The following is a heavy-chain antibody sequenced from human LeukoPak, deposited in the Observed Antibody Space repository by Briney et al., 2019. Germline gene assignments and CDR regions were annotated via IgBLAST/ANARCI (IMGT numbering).Heavy chain of an antibody. CDR1: GFTVSSNY. CDR3: ARVGSGSSIDY. CDR2: IYSGGST. J-gene: IGHJ4*02. D-gene: IGHD3-10*01. Sequence: GGSLRLSCAASGFTVSSNYMSWVRQAPGKGLEWVSVIYSGGSTYYADSVKGRFTISRDNSKNTLYLQMNSLRAEDTAVYYCARVGSGSSIDYWGQGTLVTVSS. V-gene: IGHV3-66*01.